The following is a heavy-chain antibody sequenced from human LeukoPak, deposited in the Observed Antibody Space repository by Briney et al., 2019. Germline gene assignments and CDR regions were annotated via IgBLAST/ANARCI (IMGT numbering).Heavy chain of an antibody. J-gene: IGHJ3*02. Sequence: ASVKVSCKVSGYSVMELSMHWVRQAPGKGLEWMGGFDPEDGETIYAQKFQGRVTMTEDTSTDTAYMGLSSLRSEDTAVYYCATPGPDWGDAFDIWGQGTMVTVSS. V-gene: IGHV1-24*01. CDR2: FDPEDGET. CDR3: ATPGPDWGDAFDI. D-gene: IGHD3/OR15-3a*01. CDR1: GYSVMELS.